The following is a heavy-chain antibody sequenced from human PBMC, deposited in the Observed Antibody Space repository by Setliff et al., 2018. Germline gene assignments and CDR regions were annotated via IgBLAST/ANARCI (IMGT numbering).Heavy chain of an antibody. CDR1: GFSFSGSA. CDR3: TFARDGYDVFDI. D-gene: IGHD5-18*01. V-gene: IGHV3-73*01. CDR2: IRGRTDNYAT. J-gene: IGHJ3*02. Sequence: PGGSVRLSCAASGFSFSGSAVYWVRQASVKGLEWIGRIRGRTDNYATAYAASVRGRFTISRDDSKNTAYLQMNSLKTEDTAVYYCTFARDGYDVFDIWGQGTMVTVSS.